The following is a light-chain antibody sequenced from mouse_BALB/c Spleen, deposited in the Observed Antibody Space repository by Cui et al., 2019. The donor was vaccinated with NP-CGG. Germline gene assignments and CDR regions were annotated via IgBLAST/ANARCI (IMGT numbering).Light chain of an antibody. CDR3: ALWYSNHWV. CDR1: TGAVTTSNY. Sequence: QAVLTQESALTTSPGETVTLTCRPSTGAVTTSNYANWVQEKPDHLFTGLIGGTNNRVPGVPARFSGSLIGDKAALTITGPQTEDEAIYFCALWYSNHWVFGGGTKLTVL. J-gene: IGLJ1*01. CDR2: GTN. V-gene: IGLV1*01.